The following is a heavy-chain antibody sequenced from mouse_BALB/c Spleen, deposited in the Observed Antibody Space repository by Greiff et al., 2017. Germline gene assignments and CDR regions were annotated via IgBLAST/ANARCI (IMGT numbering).Heavy chain of an antibody. CDR2: IWAGGST. V-gene: IGHV2-9*02. J-gene: IGHJ1*01. CDR1: GFSLTSYG. Sequence: QVQLKQSGPGLVAPSQSLSITCTVSGFSLTSYGVHWVRQPPGKGLEWLGVIWAGGSTNYNSALMSRLSISKDNSKSQVFLKMNSLQTDDTAMYYCARNPLGYGSSPYWYFDVWGAGTTVTVSS. D-gene: IGHD1-1*01. CDR3: ARNPLGYGSSPYWYFDV.